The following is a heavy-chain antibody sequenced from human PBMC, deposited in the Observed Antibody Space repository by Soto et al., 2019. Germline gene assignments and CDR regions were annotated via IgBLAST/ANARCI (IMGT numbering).Heavy chain of an antibody. CDR1: GFTFSSYA. CDR2: FSGAGDTT. J-gene: IGHJ4*02. V-gene: IGHV3-23*01. CDR3: AKDLRGYDYGEYGTTFDY. Sequence: GGSLRLSCAASGFTFSSYAMNWVRQAPGKGLEWVSGFSGAGDTTYYADSVKGRFTISRDISKNTLYLQMNSLRAEGTAVYYCAKDLRGYDYGEYGTTFDYWGQGTLVTVSS. D-gene: IGHD4-17*01.